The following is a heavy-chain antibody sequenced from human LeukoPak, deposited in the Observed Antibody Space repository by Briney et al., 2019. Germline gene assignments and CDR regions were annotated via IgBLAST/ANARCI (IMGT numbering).Heavy chain of an antibody. CDR3: ARLGFVVPAVIFDY. D-gene: IGHD2-2*02. CDR2: IKPDGNER. Sequence: GGSLRLSCAAPEFTFSSYWMSWVRQAPGKGLEWVANIKPDGNERYYVDSVKGRFTISRDNAENSVHLQMNSLRAEDTAMYYCARLGFVVPAVIFDYWGQGTLVTVSS. J-gene: IGHJ4*02. CDR1: EFTFSSYW. V-gene: IGHV3-7*05.